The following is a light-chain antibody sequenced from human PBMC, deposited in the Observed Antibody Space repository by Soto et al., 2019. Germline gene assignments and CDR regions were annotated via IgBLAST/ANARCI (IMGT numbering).Light chain of an antibody. CDR1: QSLLHSDGKTY. V-gene: IGKV2D-29*01. CDR3: MKSIQLPGT. J-gene: IGKJ2*01. Sequence: DIVMTQTPLSLSVTPGQPASISCKSSQSLLHSDGKTYLYWYLQKLGQPPQLLIYEVFNRFSGVPDRFSGSGSGTDFTLNISRVEAEDVGVYYFMKSIQLPGTSGQGTKLEIK. CDR2: EVF.